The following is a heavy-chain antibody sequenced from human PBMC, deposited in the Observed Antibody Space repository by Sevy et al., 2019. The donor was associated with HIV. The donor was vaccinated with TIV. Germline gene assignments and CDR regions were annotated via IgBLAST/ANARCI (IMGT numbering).Heavy chain of an antibody. CDR2: IYYGGST. J-gene: IGHJ3*02. Sequence: SETLSLTCTVSGGSISSYYWSWIRQPPGKGLEWIGYIYYGGSTNYNPSLKSRVTISVDTSKNQFSLKLSSVTAADTAVYYCARETTVTKGAFDIWGQGTMVTVSS. CDR3: ARETTVTKGAFDI. CDR1: GGSISSYY. D-gene: IGHD4-17*01. V-gene: IGHV4-59*01.